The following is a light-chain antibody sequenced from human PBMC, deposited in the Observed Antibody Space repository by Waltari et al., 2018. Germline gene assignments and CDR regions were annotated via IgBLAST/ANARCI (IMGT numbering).Light chain of an antibody. Sequence: DIQMTQSPSSLAASVGDRVTITCRASQGISKFLAWFRQKPGKAPESLIYGASSLQSGVPSRFSRSGSGTDFTLTISSLQPEDFASYYCQQYKTFPLTFGGGTKVEIK. V-gene: IGKV1-16*01. CDR2: GAS. CDR3: QQYKTFPLT. CDR1: QGISKF. J-gene: IGKJ4*01.